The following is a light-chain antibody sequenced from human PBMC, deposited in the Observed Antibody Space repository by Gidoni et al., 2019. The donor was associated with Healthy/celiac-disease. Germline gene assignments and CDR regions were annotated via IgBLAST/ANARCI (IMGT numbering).Light chain of an antibody. J-gene: IGKJ1*01. CDR3: QKYNSWWT. CDR1: QSISSW. CDR2: DAS. Sequence: DIQLTQSPSTLSASVGDRVTITCRASQSISSWLAWYQQKPGKAPKLLSYDASSLESGVPSRFSGSGSGTEFTLTISSLQPDDFATYYCQKYNSWWTFXQXTKVEIK. V-gene: IGKV1-5*01.